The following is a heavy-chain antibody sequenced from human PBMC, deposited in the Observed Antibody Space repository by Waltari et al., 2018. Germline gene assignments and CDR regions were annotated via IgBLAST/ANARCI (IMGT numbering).Heavy chain of an antibody. Sequence: QVQLQESGPGLVKPSETLSLTCTVSGGSISSYYWSWIRQPPGKGLEWIGYIYYSGSTNYNPSLKSRVTISVDTSKNQFSLKLSSVTAADTAVYYCARVGCGGDCYSAAHDAFDIWGQGTMVTVSS. D-gene: IGHD2-21*01. CDR1: GGSISSYY. CDR2: IYYSGST. CDR3: ARVGCGGDCYSAAHDAFDI. V-gene: IGHV4-59*01. J-gene: IGHJ3*02.